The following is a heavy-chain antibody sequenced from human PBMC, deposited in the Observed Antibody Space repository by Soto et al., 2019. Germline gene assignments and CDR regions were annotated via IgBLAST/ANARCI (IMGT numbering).Heavy chain of an antibody. CDR3: ARHLTYSSSWYGGYYFDY. CDR1: GGSISSSSYY. V-gene: IGHV4-39*01. Sequence: SETLSLTCTVSGGSISSSSYYWGWIRQPPGKGLEWIGSIYYSGSTYYNPSLKSRVTISVDTSKNQFSLKLSSVTAADTAVYYCARHLTYSSSWYGGYYFDYWGQGTLVTVSS. D-gene: IGHD6-13*01. J-gene: IGHJ4*02. CDR2: IYYSGST.